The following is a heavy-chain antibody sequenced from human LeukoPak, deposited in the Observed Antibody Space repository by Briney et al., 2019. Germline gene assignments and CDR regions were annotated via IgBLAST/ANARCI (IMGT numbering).Heavy chain of an antibody. Sequence: SETLSLTCTVSGDSITSGTYYWAWIRQPPGKGLEWIGYIYYSGSTNYNPSLKSRVTISVDTSKNQFSLKLSSVTAADTAVYYCARLSSGYFVNWGQGTLVTVSS. J-gene: IGHJ4*02. D-gene: IGHD3-22*01. CDR1: GDSITSGTYY. CDR2: IYYSGST. V-gene: IGHV4-61*01. CDR3: ARLSSGYFVN.